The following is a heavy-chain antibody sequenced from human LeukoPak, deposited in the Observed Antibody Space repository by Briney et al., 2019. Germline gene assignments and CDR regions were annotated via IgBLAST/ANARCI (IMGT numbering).Heavy chain of an antibody. CDR3: ARDGRLGGRYRCVGGFDP. D-gene: IGHD1-26*01. CDR2: IYYSGST. J-gene: IGHJ5*02. Sequence: SETLSLTCSVSGGSVSSADHYWSWIRQPPGKGLEWIGYIYYSGSTNYNPSLKSRVTISVDTSKNQFSLKLSSVTAADTAVYYCARDGRLGGRYRCVGGFDPWGQGTLVTVSS. CDR1: GGSVSSADHY. V-gene: IGHV4-61*08.